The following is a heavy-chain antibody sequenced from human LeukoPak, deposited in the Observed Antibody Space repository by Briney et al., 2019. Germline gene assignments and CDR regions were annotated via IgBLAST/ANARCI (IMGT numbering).Heavy chain of an antibody. V-gene: IGHV1-46*01. J-gene: IGHJ4*02. CDR1: GYTFTSYY. D-gene: IGHD6-6*01. CDR2: INPSGGST. Sequence: ASVNVSCKASGYTFTSYYMHWVRQAPGQGLEWMGIINPSGGSTSYAQKFHGRVTMTRDTSTSTVYMELSSLRSEDTAVSYCAREYSSSSAPAYWGQGTLVTVSS. CDR3: AREYSSSSAPAY.